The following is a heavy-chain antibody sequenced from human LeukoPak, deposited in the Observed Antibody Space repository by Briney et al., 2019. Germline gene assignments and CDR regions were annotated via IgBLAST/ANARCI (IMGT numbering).Heavy chain of an antibody. Sequence: ASVKASCKASGYTFTSYAMHWVRQAPGQRPEWMGWINAGNGNTKYSQKFQGRVTITRDTSASTAYMELSSLRSEDTAVYYCASNMATGTSAFDYWGQGTLVTVSS. D-gene: IGHD5-24*01. J-gene: IGHJ4*02. CDR1: GYTFTSYA. V-gene: IGHV1-3*01. CDR2: INAGNGNT. CDR3: ASNMATGTSAFDY.